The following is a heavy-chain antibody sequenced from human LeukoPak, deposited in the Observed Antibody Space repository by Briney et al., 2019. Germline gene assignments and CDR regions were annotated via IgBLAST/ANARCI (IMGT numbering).Heavy chain of an antibody. Sequence: GGSLRLSCAASGFTFSSYWMSWVRQAPGKGLEWVANIKQDGSEKYYVDSVKGRFTISRDNAKNSLYLQMNSLRAEDTAVYYCARDRKIAVAGTGGYYFDYWGQGTLVTVSS. J-gene: IGHJ4*02. D-gene: IGHD6-19*01. CDR2: IKQDGSEK. V-gene: IGHV3-7*01. CDR1: GFTFSSYW. CDR3: ARDRKIAVAGTGGYYFDY.